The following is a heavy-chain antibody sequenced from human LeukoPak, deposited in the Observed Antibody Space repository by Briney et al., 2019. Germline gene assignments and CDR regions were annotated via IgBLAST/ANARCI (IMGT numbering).Heavy chain of an antibody. V-gene: IGHV3-30-3*01. Sequence: GGSLRLSCAASGLTFSSYAMHWVRQAPGKGLEWVAVISYDGSNKYYADSVKGRFTISRDNSKNTLYLQMNSLRAEDTAVYYCASGRVVVAVDDYWGQGTLVTVSS. CDR3: ASGRVVVAVDDY. D-gene: IGHD2-15*01. J-gene: IGHJ4*02. CDR2: ISYDGSNK. CDR1: GLTFSSYA.